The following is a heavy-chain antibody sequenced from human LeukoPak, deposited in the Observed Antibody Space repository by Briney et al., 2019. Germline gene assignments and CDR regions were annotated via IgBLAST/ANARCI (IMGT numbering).Heavy chain of an antibody. CDR2: ILYSGNT. Sequence: SETLSLTCTVSGGSINSSSYYWGWIRQPPGKGLEWIGSILYSGNTYGNPSLKSRVTISVDTSKNQFSLKLNSVTAADTAVYYCARHRSKWLQSSFDYWGQGTLVTVSS. V-gene: IGHV4-39*01. CDR3: ARHRSKWLQSSFDY. D-gene: IGHD5-24*01. CDR1: GGSINSSSYY. J-gene: IGHJ4*02.